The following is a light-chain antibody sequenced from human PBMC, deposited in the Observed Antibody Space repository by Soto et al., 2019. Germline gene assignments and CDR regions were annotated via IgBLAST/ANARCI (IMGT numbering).Light chain of an antibody. CDR3: QQYGSSPRT. CDR1: QSVSSSY. CDR2: GAS. Sequence: EIVLTQSPGTLSLSPGERATLSCRASQSVSSSYLAWYQQKPGQAPRLLIYGASIRATVIPDRFSGSGSGTDFTLTISRLEPEEFAVYYCQQYGSSPRTFGQGTKLEIK. V-gene: IGKV3-20*01. J-gene: IGKJ2*01.